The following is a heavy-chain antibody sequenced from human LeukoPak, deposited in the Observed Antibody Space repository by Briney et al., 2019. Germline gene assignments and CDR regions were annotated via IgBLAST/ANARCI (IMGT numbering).Heavy chain of an antibody. D-gene: IGHD2-21*02. J-gene: IGHJ6*02. CDR3: VRDGGDCGGDCYPYYYYGMDV. CDR1: GFTFSDYT. Sequence: GGSLRLSCAASGFTFSDYTMNWVRLAPGKGLEWVSSISGSSNYIYYADSEKGRFTISRDNAKNSLYLQMNSLRAEDTAVYYCVRDGGDCGGDCYPYYYYGMDVWGQGTTVTVSS. CDR2: ISGSSNYI. V-gene: IGHV3-21*01.